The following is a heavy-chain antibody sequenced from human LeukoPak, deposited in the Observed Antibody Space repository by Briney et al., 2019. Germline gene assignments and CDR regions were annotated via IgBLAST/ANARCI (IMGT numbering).Heavy chain of an antibody. CDR3: ARKLYYYDSSGYPRPTGEFDY. J-gene: IGHJ4*02. CDR2: IYYSGTT. D-gene: IGHD3-22*01. CDR1: GDSISSSGSY. V-gene: IGHV4-39*07. Sequence: SETLSLTCTVSGDSISSSGSYWGWIRQPPGKGLEWIASIYYSGTTYYNPSLKSRVTISVDTSKNQFSLKLSSVTAADTAVYYCARKLYYYDSSGYPRPTGEFDYWGQGTLVTVSS.